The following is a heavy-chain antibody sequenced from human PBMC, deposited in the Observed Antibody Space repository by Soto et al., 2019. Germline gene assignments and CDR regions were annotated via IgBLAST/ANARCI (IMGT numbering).Heavy chain of an antibody. J-gene: IGHJ6*02. CDR3: TTDLVLWSGQRRALYYYGMDV. Sequence: GGSLRLSCAASGFTFSNAWMSWVRQAPGKGLEWVGRIKSKTDGGTTDYAAPVKGRFTISRDDSKNTLYLQMNSLKTEDTAVYYCTTDLVLWSGQRRALYYYGMDVWGQGTTVTVS. V-gene: IGHV3-15*01. D-gene: IGHD3-3*01. CDR2: IKSKTDGGTT. CDR1: GFTFSNAW.